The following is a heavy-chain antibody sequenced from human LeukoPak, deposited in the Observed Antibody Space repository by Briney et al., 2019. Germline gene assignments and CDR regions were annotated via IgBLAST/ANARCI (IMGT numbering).Heavy chain of an antibody. V-gene: IGHV4-39*01. J-gene: IGHJ4*02. Sequence: SQTLSLTCTVSGGSTSSSNYYWGWIRQPPGKGLEWIGGIHYSGNTYYNPSLKSRVTISVDTSKNQFSLKLSSVTAADTAVYYCARLGAGPTYYDFWSGYSSFYFDYWGQGTLVTVSS. CDR3: ARLGAGPTYYDFWSGYSSFYFDY. CDR1: GGSTSSSNYY. D-gene: IGHD3-3*01. CDR2: IHYSGNT.